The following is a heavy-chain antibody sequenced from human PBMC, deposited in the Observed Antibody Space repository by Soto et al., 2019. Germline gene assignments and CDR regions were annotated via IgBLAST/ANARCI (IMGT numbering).Heavy chain of an antibody. CDR2: IIPIFGTA. Sequence: ASVKVSCKASGGTFSSYAISWVRQAPGQGLEWMGGIIPIFGTANYAQKFQGRVTITADESTSTAYMELSSLRSEDTAVYYCARLWELDYYYYGMDVWGQGTTVTVSS. CDR3: ARLWELDYYYYGMDV. V-gene: IGHV1-69*13. J-gene: IGHJ6*02. D-gene: IGHD1-26*01. CDR1: GGTFSSYA.